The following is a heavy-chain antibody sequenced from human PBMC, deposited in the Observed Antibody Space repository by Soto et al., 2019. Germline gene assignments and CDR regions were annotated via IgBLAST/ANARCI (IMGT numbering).Heavy chain of an antibody. Sequence: EVQLLESGGGLVQPGGSLRLSCAASGFTFSSYAMSWVRQAPGKGLEWVSAISGSGGSTYYADSVKGRFTISRDNSKNTLYLQMNSLRAQDTAVYYPAKPRRLDYIWGSSRLNAFDIWGQGTMVSVSS. CDR1: GFTFSSYA. V-gene: IGHV3-23*01. CDR3: AKPRRLDYIWGSSRLNAFDI. J-gene: IGHJ3*02. D-gene: IGHD3-16*02. CDR2: ISGSGGST.